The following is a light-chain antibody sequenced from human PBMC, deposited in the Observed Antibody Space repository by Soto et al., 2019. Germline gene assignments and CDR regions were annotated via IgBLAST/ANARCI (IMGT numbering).Light chain of an antibody. V-gene: IGKV1-5*03. CDR2: KAS. J-gene: IGKJ4*01. Sequence: DIQMTQSPSTLSASVGDRVTITCRASQSISSWLAWYQQKPGKAPKLLIYKASSLESGVPSRFSGSGSGTEFTLTISSLQPDDFATYYCQQYNSYSSLTFGGGTKGEIK. CDR1: QSISSW. CDR3: QQYNSYSSLT.